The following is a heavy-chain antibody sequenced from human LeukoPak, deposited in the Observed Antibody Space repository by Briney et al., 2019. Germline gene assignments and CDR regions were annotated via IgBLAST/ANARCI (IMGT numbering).Heavy chain of an antibody. CDR3: AAHFDYYDSSGYNDY. Sequence: ASVKVSCKASGFTFTSSAMQWVRQARGQRLEWIGWIVVGSGNTNYAQKFQETVTITRDMSPSTAYMELSSLRSEDTAVYYCAAHFDYYDSSGYNDYWGQGTLVTVSS. J-gene: IGHJ4*02. CDR2: IVVGSGNT. D-gene: IGHD3-22*01. CDR1: GFTFTSSA. V-gene: IGHV1-58*02.